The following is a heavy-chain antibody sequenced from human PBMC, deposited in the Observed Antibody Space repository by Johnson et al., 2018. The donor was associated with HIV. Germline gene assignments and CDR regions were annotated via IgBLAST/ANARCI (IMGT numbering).Heavy chain of an antibody. CDR1: GFTFSDHY. CDR2: ISGSGDTI. J-gene: IGHJ3*02. Sequence: QVQLVESGGGVVQPGRSLRLSCAASGFTFSDHYMSWIRQAPEKGLEWVSYISGSGDTIYYADSVKGRFTISRDSAKNSLYLQMNSLRDEDTAVYFCARGGGCCSGGSCYSGVYAFDIWGQGTMVTVSS. V-gene: IGHV3-11*04. CDR3: ARGGGCCSGGSCYSGVYAFDI. D-gene: IGHD2-15*01.